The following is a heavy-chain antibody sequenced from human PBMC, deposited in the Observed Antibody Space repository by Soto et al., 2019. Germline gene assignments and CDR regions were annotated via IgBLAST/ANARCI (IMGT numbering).Heavy chain of an antibody. CDR1: GFTATSNN. Sequence: EGQRVGTGGGLIQPGGSLRVSCAASGFTATSNNISSVPPGPGKGLEWVSVIYSGVSTYYADSVKGRFTISRDNSKNTLYLQMNSLRAEDTAVYYCAREVVAGTFDYWGQGTLVTVSS. CDR3: AREVVAGTFDY. J-gene: IGHJ4*02. D-gene: IGHD6-19*01. CDR2: IYSGVST. V-gene: IGHV3-53*02.